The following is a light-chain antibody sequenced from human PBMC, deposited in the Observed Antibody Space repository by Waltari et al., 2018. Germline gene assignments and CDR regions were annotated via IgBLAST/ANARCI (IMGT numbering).Light chain of an antibody. J-gene: IGKJ1*01. CDR2: WAS. CDR3: QQYYSTPWT. CDR1: QSVLYSSNNKNY. Sequence: DIVMTQSPDSLAVSLGERATINCKSSQSVLYSSNNKNYLAWYQQKPGQPPKLLIGWASTQESGVPDRFSGSGSGTDFTLAISSLQAEDVAIYYCQQYYSTPWTFGQGTKVEIK. V-gene: IGKV4-1*01.